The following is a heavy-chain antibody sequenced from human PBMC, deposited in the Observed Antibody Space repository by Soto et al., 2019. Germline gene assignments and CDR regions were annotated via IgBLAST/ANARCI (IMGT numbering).Heavy chain of an antibody. CDR3: ASRSKYGYYYYMDV. Sequence: ASVKVSCKASGYTFTSYGISWVRQAPGQGLEWMGWISAYNGNTNCAQKLQGRVTMTTDTSTSTAYMELRSLRSDDTAVYYCASRSKYGYYYYMDVWGKGTTVTVSS. CDR1: GYTFTSYG. CDR2: ISAYNGNT. V-gene: IGHV1-18*01. D-gene: IGHD2-2*01. J-gene: IGHJ6*03.